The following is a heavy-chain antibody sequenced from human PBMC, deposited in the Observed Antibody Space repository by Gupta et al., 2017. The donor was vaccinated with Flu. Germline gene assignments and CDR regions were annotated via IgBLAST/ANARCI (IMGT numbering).Heavy chain of an antibody. D-gene: IGHD6-13*01. J-gene: IGHJ5*02. Sequence: QVQLQQWGAGLLKPSETLSLTCAVYGGSFSGYYWSWIRQPPGKGLEWIGEINHSGSTNYNPSRKSRVTISVDTSKNQFSLKLSSVTAAETAVYYCARVAAAGTSRENWFDPWGQGTLVTVSS. V-gene: IGHV4-34*01. CDR1: GGSFSGYY. CDR2: INHSGST. CDR3: ARVAAAGTSRENWFDP.